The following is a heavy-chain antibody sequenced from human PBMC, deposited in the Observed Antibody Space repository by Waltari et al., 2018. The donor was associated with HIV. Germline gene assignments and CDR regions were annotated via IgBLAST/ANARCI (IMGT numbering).Heavy chain of an antibody. CDR2: IKQDGGEK. V-gene: IGHV3-7*01. J-gene: IGHJ4*02. CDR3: ATSRTFDY. Sequence: EVQLVESGGGLVQPGGSLRLSCAASGFSFSSSWMSWVRQAPGKGLEWGANIKQDGGEKYYVDSVKCRFAISRDNAQNSLYLQMNNLRAEDTAVYFCATSRTFDYWGQGTLVTVSS. D-gene: IGHD2-2*01. CDR1: GFSFSSSW.